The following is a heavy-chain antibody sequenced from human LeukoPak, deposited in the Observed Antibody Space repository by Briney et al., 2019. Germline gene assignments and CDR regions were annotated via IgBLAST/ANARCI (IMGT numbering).Heavy chain of an antibody. CDR3: ARHFGSSWTFDY. CDR1: GGSISSYY. CDR2: IYYSGST. V-gene: IGHV4-59*08. J-gene: IGHJ4*02. D-gene: IGHD6-13*01. Sequence: PSETLSLTCTVSGGSISSYYWSWIRQPPGKGLEWIGYIYYSGSTNYNPSLKSRVTISVDTSKNQFSLKLSSVTAADTAVYYCARHFGSSWTFDYWGQGTLVTVSS.